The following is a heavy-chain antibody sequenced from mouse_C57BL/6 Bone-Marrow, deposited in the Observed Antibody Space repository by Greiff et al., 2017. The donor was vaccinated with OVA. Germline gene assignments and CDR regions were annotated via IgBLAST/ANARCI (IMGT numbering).Heavy chain of an antibody. CDR3: ARSPLYYGYDGVFAY. Sequence: QVQLQQPGAELVKPGASVKLSCKASGYTFTSYWMHWVKQRPGRGLEWIGRIDPNSGGTKYNEKFKSKATLTVDKPSSTAYMQLCSLTSEHSAVYYCARSPLYYGYDGVFAYWGQGTRVTVSA. J-gene: IGHJ3*01. CDR2: IDPNSGGT. D-gene: IGHD2-2*01. CDR1: GYTFTSYW. V-gene: IGHV1-72*01.